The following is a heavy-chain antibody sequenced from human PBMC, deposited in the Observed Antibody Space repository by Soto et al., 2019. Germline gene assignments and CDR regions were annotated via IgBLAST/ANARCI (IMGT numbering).Heavy chain of an antibody. V-gene: IGHV3-23*01. CDR3: VSCVSAHFDC. J-gene: IGHJ4*02. Sequence: PGGSLRLSCAASGVIFGNHGMTWVRQAPGRALEWVSTINANAVDAHYADSVKGRFTISRDNSKRTLSLQMNSLRAEDTAIYDCVSCVSAHFDCWGTGTEVTVAS. CDR1: GVIFGNHG. CDR2: INANAVDA.